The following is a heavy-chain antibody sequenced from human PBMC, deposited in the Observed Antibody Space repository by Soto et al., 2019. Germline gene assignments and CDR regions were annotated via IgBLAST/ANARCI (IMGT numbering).Heavy chain of an antibody. CDR1: GFTFITYS. V-gene: IGHV3-48*01. CDR3: ARTSAVALDY. J-gene: IGHJ4*02. Sequence: EVQLVESGGGLVQPGGSLKLSCAASGFTFITYSMNWVRQAPGKGLEWVSYISSGSGTIYYGDSVKGRFTISRDNAKNSLYLQMNSLRAEDTAVYYCARTSAVALDYWGQGTLVTVSS. CDR2: ISSGSGTI. D-gene: IGHD3-10*01.